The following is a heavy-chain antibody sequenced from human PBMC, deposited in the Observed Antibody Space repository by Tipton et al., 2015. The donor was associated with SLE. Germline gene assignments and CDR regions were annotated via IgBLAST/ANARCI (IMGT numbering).Heavy chain of an antibody. J-gene: IGHJ6*03. V-gene: IGHV4-34*01. CDR2: INHGATT. D-gene: IGHD1-26*01. CDR3: ARVAWELSLYYYYYMDV. CDR1: GVSFSGYY. Sequence: TLSLTCAVYGVSFSGYYWSWFRQPPGKCLEWIGEINHGATTNHNPSLKSRVTIPVDTSKNQFSLKLRSVTAADTAVSYCARVAWELSLYYYYYMDVWGKGTTVTVSS.